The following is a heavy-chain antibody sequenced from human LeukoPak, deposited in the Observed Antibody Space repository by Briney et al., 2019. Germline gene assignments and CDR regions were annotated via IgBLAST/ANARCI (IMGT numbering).Heavy chain of an antibody. D-gene: IGHD3-3*01. CDR1: GYTFTSYA. Sequence: ASVKVSCKASGYTFTSYAMNWVRQAPGQGLEWMGWINTNTGNPTYAQGFTGRFVFSLDTSVSTAYLQISSLKAEDTAVYYCARDLIRSYYDFWSGYSNIDYWGQGTLVTVSS. CDR3: ARDLIRSYYDFWSGYSNIDY. J-gene: IGHJ4*02. V-gene: IGHV7-4-1*02. CDR2: INTNTGNP.